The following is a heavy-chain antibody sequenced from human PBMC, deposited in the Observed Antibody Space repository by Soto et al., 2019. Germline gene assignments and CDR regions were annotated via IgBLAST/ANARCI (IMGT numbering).Heavy chain of an antibody. CDR2: IYFDGITT. Sequence: VGSLRLSCTASGFTFNTHWMHWVRQAPGKGLVWVSRIYFDGITTNYGDSVKGRLTVSRDNAKNTVYLHVSTLRDEDTAVYYCARGGTMGVDYWGQGTLVTVSS. V-gene: IGHV3-74*01. CDR1: GFTFNTHW. J-gene: IGHJ4*02. CDR3: ARGGTMGVDY. D-gene: IGHD1-26*01.